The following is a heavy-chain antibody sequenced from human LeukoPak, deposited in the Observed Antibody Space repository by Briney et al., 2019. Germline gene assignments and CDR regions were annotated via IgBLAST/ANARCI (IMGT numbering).Heavy chain of an antibody. V-gene: IGHV5-51*01. J-gene: IGHJ5*02. Sequence: AGESLKISCKGSEYNFTDYWIGWVRQMPGKGLEWMGIIYLRDSDSRYSPSFQGQVTISADKSISTAYLQWSSLKASDSAMYYCARQGVAGKYWFGPWGQGTLVTVSS. CDR3: ARQGVAGKYWFGP. CDR2: IYLRDSDS. CDR1: EYNFTDYW. D-gene: IGHD6-19*01.